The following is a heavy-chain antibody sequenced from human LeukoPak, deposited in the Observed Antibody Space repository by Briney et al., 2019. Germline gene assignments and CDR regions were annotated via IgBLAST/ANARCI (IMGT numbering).Heavy chain of an antibody. Sequence: SETLSLTRTVSGGSISSSSYYWGWIRQPPGKGLEWIGSIYYSGSTYYNPSLKSRVTISVDTSKNQFSLKLSSVTAADTAVYYCARVKYDFWSAHTGYYFDYWGQGTLVTVSS. CDR1: GGSISSSSYY. J-gene: IGHJ4*02. CDR2: IYYSGST. D-gene: IGHD3-3*01. CDR3: ARVKYDFWSAHTGYYFDY. V-gene: IGHV4-39*07.